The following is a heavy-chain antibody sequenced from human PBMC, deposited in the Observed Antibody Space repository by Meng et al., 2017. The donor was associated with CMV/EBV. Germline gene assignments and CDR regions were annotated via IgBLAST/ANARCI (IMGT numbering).Heavy chain of an antibody. Sequence: SVKVSCKASGGTFSSYAISWVRQAPGQGLEWMGGIIPILGIANYAQKFQGRVTITADKSTSTAYMELSSLRSEDTAVYYRARSTVTRRGPGAPNYYYYGMDVWGQGTTVTVSS. V-gene: IGHV1-69*10. CDR1: GGTFSSYA. J-gene: IGHJ6*02. CDR3: ARSTVTRRGPGAPNYYYYGMDV. CDR2: IIPILGIA. D-gene: IGHD4-11*01.